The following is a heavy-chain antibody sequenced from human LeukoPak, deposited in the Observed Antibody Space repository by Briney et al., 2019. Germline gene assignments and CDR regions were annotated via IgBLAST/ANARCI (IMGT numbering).Heavy chain of an antibody. Sequence: SVKVSCKASGGTFSSYAISWVRQAPGRGLEWMGGIILIFGTANYAQRFQGRVTITADESTSTAYMELSSLRSEDTAVYYCARDPGWGGPDYYGSGSYGGFVGYWGQGTLVTVSS. CDR1: GGTFSSYA. CDR3: ARDPGWGGPDYYGSGSYGGFVGY. CDR2: IILIFGTA. V-gene: IGHV1-69*13. J-gene: IGHJ4*02. D-gene: IGHD3-10*01.